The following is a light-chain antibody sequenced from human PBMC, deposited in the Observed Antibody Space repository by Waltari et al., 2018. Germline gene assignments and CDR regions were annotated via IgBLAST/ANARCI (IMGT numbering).Light chain of an antibody. CDR3: QHYVTLPAT. J-gene: IGKJ1*01. CDR1: QSVGKS. Sequence: EIVLTQSPGTLSLSPGERATLSCRASQSVGKSLAWYQHKPGQAPRLLIYDASSRATGIPDRFRGSGSGTDFSLTISRLEPEDFSVYYCQHYVTLPATFGQGTKVEV. V-gene: IGKV3-20*01. CDR2: DAS.